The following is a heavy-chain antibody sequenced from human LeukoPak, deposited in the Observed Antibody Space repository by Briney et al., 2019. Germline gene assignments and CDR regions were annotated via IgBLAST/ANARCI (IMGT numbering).Heavy chain of an antibody. D-gene: IGHD3-22*01. V-gene: IGHV3-7*03. Sequence: PGGSLRLSCAASGFTFSNYYMTWVRQSPGKGLEWVAIIKPDGSDKYYVDSVKGRFTISRDNAKNSLYLQMNSLRAEDTAVYFCAKRGVVIRVILVGFHKEAYYFDSWGQGALVTVSS. CDR3: AKRGVVIRVILVGFHKEAYYFDS. CDR2: IKPDGSDK. J-gene: IGHJ4*02. CDR1: GFTFSNYY.